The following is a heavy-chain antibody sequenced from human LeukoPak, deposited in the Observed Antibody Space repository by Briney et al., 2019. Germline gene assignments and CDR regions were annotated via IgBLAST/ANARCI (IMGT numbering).Heavy chain of an antibody. CDR3: AKHGDSDFDWLLGSYFDD. D-gene: IGHD3-9*01. CDR2: ISGSGGST. V-gene: IGHV3-23*01. CDR1: GFTVSSNY. J-gene: IGHJ4*02. Sequence: GGSLRLACAASGFTVSSNYMSWVRQAPGKGLKWVSSISGSGGSTYYADSVKGRLTISRDNSKNTLYLQMNSLRAEDTAVYYCAKHGDSDFDWLLGSYFDDWGQGTLVTVSS.